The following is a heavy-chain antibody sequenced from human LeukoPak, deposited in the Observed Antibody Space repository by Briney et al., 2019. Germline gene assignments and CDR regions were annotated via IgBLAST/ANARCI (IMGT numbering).Heavy chain of an antibody. CDR2: IYYRGST. Sequence: SETLSLTCAVSGGSISSSPYYWGWIRQPPGKGLEWIGTIYYRGSTYSNPSLNSRVTISLDTSKNQFSLRLRSVTAADTALYYCARHYLSDGILSTFDPWGQGTLVTVSS. CDR1: GGSISSSPYY. CDR3: ARHYLSDGILSTFDP. D-gene: IGHD2-2*01. V-gene: IGHV4-39*01. J-gene: IGHJ5*02.